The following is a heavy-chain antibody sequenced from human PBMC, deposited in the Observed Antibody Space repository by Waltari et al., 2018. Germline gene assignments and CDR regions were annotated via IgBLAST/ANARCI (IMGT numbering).Heavy chain of an antibody. D-gene: IGHD2-15*01. CDR1: GGSFSGNF. Sequence: QVQLQQWGAGLLKPSETLSLTCAVYGGSFSGNFWGWVRQPTGKGLEWIGEINHSGRINYKPSLKDGVTISVDTSRNQFSLKLSSVTAAETAVYYGARRRQIRYCSGGSCYGGADYWGQGTLVTVSS. CDR3: ARRRQIRYCSGGSCYGGADY. V-gene: IGHV4-34*01. CDR2: INHSGRI. J-gene: IGHJ4*02.